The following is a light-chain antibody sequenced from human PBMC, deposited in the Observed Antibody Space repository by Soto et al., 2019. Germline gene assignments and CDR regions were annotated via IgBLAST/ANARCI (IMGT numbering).Light chain of an antibody. Sequence: EIVLTQSPATLSLSPGERATLSCRASQSFSSYLAWYQQKPGQAPRLLIYDASNRATGIPVRFSGSGSGTDFTLTISSLEPEDFAVYYCQQRGETFGQGTKVEIK. V-gene: IGKV3-11*01. CDR1: QSFSSY. J-gene: IGKJ1*01. CDR2: DAS. CDR3: QQRGET.